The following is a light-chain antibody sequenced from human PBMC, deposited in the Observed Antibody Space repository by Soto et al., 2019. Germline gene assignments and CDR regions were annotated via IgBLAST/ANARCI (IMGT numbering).Light chain of an antibody. Sequence: MMRTQSPGSLSVSPGERVTLSCRTSHSVNSHVAWYQQKPGQAPRLLLYGASTRATGIPVRFSGSGFGTEFTLTISSLQSEDFAVYYCQQYGSSPITFGQGTRPEIK. J-gene: IGKJ5*01. CDR2: GAS. CDR3: QQYGSSPIT. V-gene: IGKV3-15*01. CDR1: HSVNSH.